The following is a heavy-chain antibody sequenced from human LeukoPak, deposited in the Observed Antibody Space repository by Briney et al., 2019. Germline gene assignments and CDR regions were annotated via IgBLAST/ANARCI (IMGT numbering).Heavy chain of an antibody. CDR1: GFTFSSYS. CDR2: ISGFSSYI. CDR3: ARDRHDYTHYFDY. V-gene: IGHV3-21*01. Sequence: GGSLRLSCAASGFTFSSYSMHWVRQAPGKGLEWVSSISGFSSYIYYADSVKGRFTISRDNAKNSLYLQMNSLRAEDTAVYYCARDRHDYTHYFDYWGQGTLVTVSS. J-gene: IGHJ4*02. D-gene: IGHD4-11*01.